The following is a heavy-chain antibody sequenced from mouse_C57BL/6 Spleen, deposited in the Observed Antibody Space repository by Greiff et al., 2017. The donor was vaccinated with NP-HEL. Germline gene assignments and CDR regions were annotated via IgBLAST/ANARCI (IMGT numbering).Heavy chain of an antibody. Sequence: VQLQESGAELARPGASVKMSCKASGYTFTSYTMHWVKQRPGQGLEWIGYINPSSGYTKYNQKFKDKATLTADKSSSTAYMQLSSLTSEDSAVDDCAEEEGGNFGLSDYWGQGTTLTVSS. D-gene: IGHD2-1*01. CDR1: GYTFTSYT. V-gene: IGHV1-4*01. CDR3: AEEEGGNFGLSDY. CDR2: INPSSGYT. J-gene: IGHJ2*01.